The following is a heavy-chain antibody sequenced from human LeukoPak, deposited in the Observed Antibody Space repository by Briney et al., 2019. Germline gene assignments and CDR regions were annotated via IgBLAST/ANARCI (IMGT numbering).Heavy chain of an antibody. J-gene: IGHJ4*02. CDR2: ISAYNGNT. CDR1: GYTFTSYG. Sequence: ASVKVSCKASGYTFTSYGISWVRQAPGQGLEWMGWISAYNGNTNYAQKFQGRVTMTRDTSISTAYMELSRLRSDDTAVYYCARVPPESALGYWGQGTLVTVSS. CDR3: ARVPPESALGY. D-gene: IGHD7-27*01. V-gene: IGHV1-18*01.